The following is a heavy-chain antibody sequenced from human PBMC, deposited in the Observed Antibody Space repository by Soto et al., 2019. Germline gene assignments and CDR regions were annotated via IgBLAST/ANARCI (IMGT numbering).Heavy chain of an antibody. CDR2: IYSGGST. Sequence: GGSLRLSCAASGFTVSSNYMSWVRQAPGKGLEWVSVIYSGGSTYYADSVKGRFTIFRDNSKNTLYLQMNSLRAEDTAVYYRARADRDYYYGMDVWGQGTTVTVSS. V-gene: IGHV3-53*01. CDR1: GFTVSSNY. CDR3: ARADRDYYYGMDV. J-gene: IGHJ6*02.